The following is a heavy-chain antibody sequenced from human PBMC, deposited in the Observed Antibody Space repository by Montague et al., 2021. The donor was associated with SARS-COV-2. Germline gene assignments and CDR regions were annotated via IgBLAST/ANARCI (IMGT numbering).Heavy chain of an antibody. CDR3: AHKTGLRYFDWLFQTNPTGGYFDL. D-gene: IGHD3-9*01. V-gene: IGHV2-5*02. CDR1: GFSLSTSGVG. Sequence: PALVKPTQTLTLICTFSGFSLSTSGVGVGWIRQPPGKALEWLTLIYWDDDKRYSPSLKSRLTITKDTSKNQVVLTMTNMDPVDTATYYCAHKTGLRYFDWLFQTNPTGGYFDLGGRGTLVTGSA. J-gene: IGHJ2*01. CDR2: IYWDDDK.